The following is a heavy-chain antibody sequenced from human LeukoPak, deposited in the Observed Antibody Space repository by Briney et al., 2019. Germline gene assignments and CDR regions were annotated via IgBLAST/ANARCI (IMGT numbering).Heavy chain of an antibody. Sequence: PGGSLRLSCAASGFTFSSYAMSWVRQAPGKGLKWVSTINDNGADTYYADSVKGRFTISRDNSKNTLYLQINSLRAEDTAVYYCAKERDGYNSDYWGQGTLVTVSS. D-gene: IGHD5-24*01. J-gene: IGHJ4*02. CDR1: GFTFSSYA. V-gene: IGHV3-23*01. CDR2: INDNGADT. CDR3: AKERDGYNSDY.